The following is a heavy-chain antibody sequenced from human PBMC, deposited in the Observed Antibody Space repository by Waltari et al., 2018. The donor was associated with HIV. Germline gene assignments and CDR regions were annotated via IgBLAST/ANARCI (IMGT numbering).Heavy chain of an antibody. CDR1: GDSISSGDFY. Sequence: QVQLQESGPGLVKPSQTLSLTCSVSGDSISSGDFYWTWIRQRPGMGLEGIGYIYHSGSTYYNPSLSDRVTISVDTSKNQFSLKLASVTAADTAVYYCSRGRDWFDPWGQGTLVTASS. V-gene: IGHV4-31*03. CDR2: IYHSGST. CDR3: SRGRDWFDP. J-gene: IGHJ5*02.